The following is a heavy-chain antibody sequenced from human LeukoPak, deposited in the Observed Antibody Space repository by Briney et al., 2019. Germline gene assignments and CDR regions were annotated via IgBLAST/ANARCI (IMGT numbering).Heavy chain of an antibody. CDR3: ARPGTGLGNAFDI. J-gene: IGHJ3*02. D-gene: IGHD3-16*01. CDR2: IYYSGST. CDR1: GGSISRYY. V-gene: IGHV4-59*01. Sequence: SETLSLTCTVSGGSISRYYWSWIRQPPGKGLEWIGYIYYSGSTNYNPSLKSRVTISVDTSKNQFSLKLSSVTAADTAVYYCARPGTGLGNAFDIWGQGTMVTVSS.